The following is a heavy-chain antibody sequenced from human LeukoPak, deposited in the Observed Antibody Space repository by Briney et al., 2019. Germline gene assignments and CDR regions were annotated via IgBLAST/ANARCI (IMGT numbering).Heavy chain of an antibody. V-gene: IGHV3-21*01. CDR3: ASLGYCSSTSCNH. D-gene: IGHD2-2*01. CDR2: ISSSSSYI. J-gene: IGHJ4*02. CDR1: GFAFSSYS. Sequence: GGSLRLSCAASGFAFSSYSMNWVRQAPGKGLEWVSSISSSSSYIYYADSVKGRFTISRDNAKNSLYLQMNSLRAEDTAVYYCASLGYCSSTSCNHWGQGTLVTVSS.